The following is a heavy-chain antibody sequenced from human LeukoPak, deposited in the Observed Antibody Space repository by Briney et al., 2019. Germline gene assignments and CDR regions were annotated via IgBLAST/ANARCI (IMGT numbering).Heavy chain of an antibody. CDR2: TIPIFGTA. J-gene: IGHJ4*02. D-gene: IGHD3-10*01. CDR3: ARGFGELSFDY. CDR1: GGTFSSYA. V-gene: IGHV1-69*01. Sequence: ASVKVYCKASGGTFSSYAISWVRQAPGQGLEWMGGTIPIFGTANYAQKFQGRVTITADESTSTAYMELSSLRSEDTAVYYCARGFGELSFDYWGQGTLVTVSS.